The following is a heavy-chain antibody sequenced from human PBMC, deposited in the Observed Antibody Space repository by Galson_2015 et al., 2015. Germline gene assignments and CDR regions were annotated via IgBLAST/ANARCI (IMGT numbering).Heavy chain of an antibody. J-gene: IGHJ4*02. Sequence: SLRLSCAASGFSFRSYAMNWVRQAPGKGLEWVSGISDSGNNRIYAESVKGRYTISRDNSKNTLYLQMNSLGVEDTALYYCAKDVTGPTNGLFDFRGQGTLVTVSS. CDR3: AKDVTGPTNGLFDF. D-gene: IGHD3-9*01. V-gene: IGHV3-23*01. CDR1: GFSFRSYA. CDR2: ISDSGNNR.